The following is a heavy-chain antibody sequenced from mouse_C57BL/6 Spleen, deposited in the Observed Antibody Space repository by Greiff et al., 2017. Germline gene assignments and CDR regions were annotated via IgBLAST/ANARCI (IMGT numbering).Heavy chain of an antibody. J-gene: IGHJ2*01. Sequence: EVQLQQSGPELVKPGASVKISCKASGYSFTDYNMNWVKQSNGKSLEWIGVINPNYGTTRYNQKFKGKATLTVDQSSSTAYMQLNSLTSEDSAVYYCASEANYGYSYYFDYWGQGTTLTVSS. CDR1: GYSFTDYN. V-gene: IGHV1-39*01. D-gene: IGHD2-2*01. CDR3: ASEANYGYSYYFDY. CDR2: INPNYGTT.